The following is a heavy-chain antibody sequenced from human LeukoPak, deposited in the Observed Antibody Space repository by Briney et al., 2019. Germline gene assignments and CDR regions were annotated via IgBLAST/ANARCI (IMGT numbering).Heavy chain of an antibody. CDR2: IRQGGSET. CDR1: GFIFSTYW. J-gene: IGHJ4*01. D-gene: IGHD2-2*01. CDR3: ERGCGRASCPYFFDS. Sequence: AGGSLRLSCEASGFIFSTYWMRWVRQAPGKGLEWVAPIRQGGSETHYVDSVKGRFTISRDNVKNSLYLQLNSLRAEDTAVYFCERGCGRASCPYFFDSWGHGSLVSVSS. V-gene: IGHV3-7*01.